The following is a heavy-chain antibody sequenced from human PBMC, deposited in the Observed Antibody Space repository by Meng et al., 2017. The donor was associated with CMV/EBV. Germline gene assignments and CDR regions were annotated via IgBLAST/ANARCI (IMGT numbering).Heavy chain of an antibody. CDR2: IIPIFGTA. D-gene: IGHD3-16*02. V-gene: IGHV1-69*06. CDR1: SYA. J-gene: IGHJ5*02. Sequence: SYAISWVRQAPGQGHEWMGGIIPIFGTANYAQKFQGRVTITADKSTSTAYMELSSLRSEDTAVYYCARAPIGDYVWGSYRYGWFDPWGQGTLVTVSS. CDR3: ARAPIGDYVWGSYRYGWFDP.